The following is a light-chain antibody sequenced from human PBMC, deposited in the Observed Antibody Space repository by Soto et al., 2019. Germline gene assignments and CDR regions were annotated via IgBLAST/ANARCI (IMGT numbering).Light chain of an antibody. J-gene: IGKJ4*01. CDR3: QQRSNWPLG. V-gene: IGKV3-11*01. CDR1: QSISSY. CDR2: DAS. Sequence: IMVSRPASTQISAAGGTVKLTCRASQSISSYLAWYQQKPGQAPRLLIYDASNRATGIPARFSGSGSGTDFTLTISSLEPEDFAVYYCQQRSNWPLGFGGGTKVDIK.